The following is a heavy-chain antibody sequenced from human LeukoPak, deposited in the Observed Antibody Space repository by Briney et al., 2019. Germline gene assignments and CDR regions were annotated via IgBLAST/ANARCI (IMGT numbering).Heavy chain of an antibody. V-gene: IGHV6-1*01. CDR1: GDSVSSNSAA. Sequence: SQTLSLTCAISGDSVSSNSAAWNWIRQSPSRGLEWLGRTYYRSQWKNDYARSVMSRISVDPDTSKNQLSLHLSSVTPDDTAVYYCAGGYAFDVWGQGTMVTVSS. CDR3: AGGYAFDV. J-gene: IGHJ3*01. CDR2: TYYRSQWKN.